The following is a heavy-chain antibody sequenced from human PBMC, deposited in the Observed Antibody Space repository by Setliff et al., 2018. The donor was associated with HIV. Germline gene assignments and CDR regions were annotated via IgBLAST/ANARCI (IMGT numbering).Heavy chain of an antibody. CDR3: AKPTSGYYPRPFDL. D-gene: IGHD3-22*01. CDR1: GFAFSTFD. CDR2: VSPGGDTT. V-gene: IGHV3-23*01. J-gene: IGHJ4*02. Sequence: GGSLRLFCAASGFAFSTFDMNWVRQSPEKGLEWVSAVSPGGDTTYYPDSVKGRFTVSRDDSRNMLFLQMNNLGVEDTAIYYCAKPTSGYYPRPFDLWGQGTMVTVSS.